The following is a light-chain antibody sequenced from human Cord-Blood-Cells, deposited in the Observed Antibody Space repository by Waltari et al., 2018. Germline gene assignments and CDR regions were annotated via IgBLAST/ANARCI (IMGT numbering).Light chain of an antibody. J-gene: IGLJ1*01. CDR1: SSDVGGYNY. V-gene: IGLV2-8*01. Sequence: QSALTQPPSASGSPGQSVTIPYTGTSSDVGGYNYVSWYQQHPGKAPKLMIYEVSKRPSGVPDRFSGSKSGNTASLTVSGLQAEDEADYYCSSYAGSNNVFGTGTKVTVL. CDR3: SSYAGSNNV. CDR2: EVS.